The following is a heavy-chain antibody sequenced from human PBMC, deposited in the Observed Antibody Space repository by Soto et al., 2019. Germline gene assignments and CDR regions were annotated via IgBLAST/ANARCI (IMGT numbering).Heavy chain of an antibody. V-gene: IGHV1-2*04. Sequence: ASVKVSCKASGYTFTGYYMHWVRQAPGQGLEWMGWINPNSGGTNYAQKFQGWVTMTEDTSIGTAYMELSSLRSEDTAVYYCATLPNHCSSTSCYVASYNWFDPWGQGTLVTVSS. CDR3: ATLPNHCSSTSCYVASYNWFDP. CDR2: INPNSGGT. J-gene: IGHJ5*02. CDR1: GYTFTGYY. D-gene: IGHD2-2*01.